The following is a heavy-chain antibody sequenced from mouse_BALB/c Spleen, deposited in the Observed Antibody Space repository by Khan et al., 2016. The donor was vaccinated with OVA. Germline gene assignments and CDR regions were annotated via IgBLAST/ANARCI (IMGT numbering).Heavy chain of an antibody. Sequence: QVQLQQSGAELVRPGASVTLSCKASGYTFTDYELHWVKQTPVHGLEWTGAIDPEADFTAYNQKFKGKATLTADKSSSTAYMELRSLTSEDSAVYDCTSRVYGSSYGCAYWGQGTLVAVS. J-gene: IGHJ3*01. D-gene: IGHD1-1*01. CDR2: IDPEADFT. CDR1: GYTFTDYE. V-gene: IGHV1-15*01. CDR3: TSRVYGSSYGCAY.